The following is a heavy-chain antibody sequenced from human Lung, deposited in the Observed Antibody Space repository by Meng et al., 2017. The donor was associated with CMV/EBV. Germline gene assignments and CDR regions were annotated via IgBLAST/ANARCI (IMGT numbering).Heavy chain of an antibody. Sequence: GGSXRLSCAASGFTVSSNYMSWVRQAPGKGLEWVSVIYSGGSTYYADSVKGRFTISRDNSKNTLYLQMNSLRAEDTAVYYCARGQGYDFWSGVYYYYGMDVWXQGTTVTVSS. CDR1: GFTVSSNY. CDR3: ARGQGYDFWSGVYYYYGMDV. CDR2: IYSGGST. J-gene: IGHJ6*02. V-gene: IGHV3-53*01. D-gene: IGHD3-3*01.